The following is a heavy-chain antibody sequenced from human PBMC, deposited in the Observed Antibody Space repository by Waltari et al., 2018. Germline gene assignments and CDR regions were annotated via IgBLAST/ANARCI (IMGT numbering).Heavy chain of an antibody. Sequence: QLQLQESGPGLVKPSETLSLTCTVPRGSIRHNTYSWGWVRPPPGKGLEWIGSFYKSGTTYYNPSLKSRVTISVDTSNNQFSLKLNSVTAADTAVYYCVRGYPDIVATISDYWGQGTLVIVSS. D-gene: IGHD5-12*01. CDR2: FYKSGTT. CDR3: VRGYPDIVATISDY. V-gene: IGHV4-39*07. CDR1: RGSIRHNTYS. J-gene: IGHJ4*02.